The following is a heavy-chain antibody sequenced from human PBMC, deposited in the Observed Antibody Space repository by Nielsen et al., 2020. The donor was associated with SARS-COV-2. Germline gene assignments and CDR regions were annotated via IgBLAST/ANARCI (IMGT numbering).Heavy chain of an antibody. CDR3: AGPYGSMNY. J-gene: IGHJ4*02. CDR1: GYTFSSYG. CDR2: ISAYNGNT. Sequence: ASVKVSCKASGYTFSSYGISWVRQAPGQGLEWMGWISAYNGNTNYGQKVQGRVTMTTDTSTSTAYLELRSLRSDDTALYYCAGPYGSMNYWGQGTLVTVSS. D-gene: IGHD5-24*01. V-gene: IGHV1-18*01.